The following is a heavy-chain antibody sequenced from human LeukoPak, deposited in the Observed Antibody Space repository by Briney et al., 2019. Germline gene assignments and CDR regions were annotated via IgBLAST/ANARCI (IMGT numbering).Heavy chain of an antibody. V-gene: IGHV3-30*18. J-gene: IGHJ6*04. CDR3: AKGGSGSRGDIMDV. CDR1: GFTFSSYG. D-gene: IGHD3-10*01. Sequence: QPGRSLRLSCAASGFTFSSYGMHWVRQAPGKGLEWVAVISYDGSNKYYADSVKGRFTISRDNSKNTLYLQMNSLRAEDTAVYYCAKGGSGSRGDIMDVWGKGTTVTVSS. CDR2: ISYDGSNK.